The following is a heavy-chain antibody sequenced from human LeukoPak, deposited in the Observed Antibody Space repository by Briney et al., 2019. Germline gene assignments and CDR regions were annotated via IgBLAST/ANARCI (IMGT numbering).Heavy chain of an antibody. V-gene: IGHV4-39*01. D-gene: IGHD3-10*01. CDR1: GGSISSSSYY. CDR2: IYYSGST. Sequence: SETLSLTCTVSGGSISSSSYYWGWIRQPPGKGLEWIGSIYYSGSTYYNPSLKSRVTISVDTSKNQFSLKLSSVTAADTAVYYCARANMVRGDPYFDYWGQGTLVTVSP. J-gene: IGHJ4*02. CDR3: ARANMVRGDPYFDY.